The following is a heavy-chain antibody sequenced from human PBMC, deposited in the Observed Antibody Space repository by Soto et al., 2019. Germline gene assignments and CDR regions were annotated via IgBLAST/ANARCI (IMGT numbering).Heavy chain of an antibody. D-gene: IGHD6-13*01. J-gene: IGHJ4*02. CDR2: IDWDDDK. CDR1: GFSLSTSGMC. Sequence: SGPTLVNPTQTLTLTCTFSGFSLSTSGMCVSWIRQPPGKALEWLALIDWDDDKYYSTSLKTRLTISKDTSKNQVVLTMTNMDPVDTATNYCARTIRGYSSFYYFDYWGQGTLVTVSS. CDR3: ARTIRGYSSFYYFDY. V-gene: IGHV2-70*01.